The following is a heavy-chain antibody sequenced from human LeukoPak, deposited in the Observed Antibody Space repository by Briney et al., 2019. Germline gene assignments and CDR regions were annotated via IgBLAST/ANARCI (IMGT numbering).Heavy chain of an antibody. CDR3: ARGRIVVVPAASLGYYYYMDV. V-gene: IGHV4-34*01. CDR1: GGSFSGYY. D-gene: IGHD2-2*01. CDR2: INHSGST. J-gene: IGHJ6*03. Sequence: SETLSLTCAVYGGSFSGYYWSWIRQPPGKGLEYIGEINHSGSTNYNPSLKSRVTISVDTSKNQFSLKLSSVTAADTAVYYCARGRIVVVPAASLGYYYYMDVWGKGTTVTVSS.